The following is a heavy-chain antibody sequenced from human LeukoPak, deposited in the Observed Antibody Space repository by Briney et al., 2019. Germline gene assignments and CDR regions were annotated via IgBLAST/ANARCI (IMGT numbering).Heavy chain of an antibody. V-gene: IGHV1-2*02. J-gene: IGHJ4*02. D-gene: IGHD2-15*01. Sequence: ASVKVSCKASGYTFTGYYMHWVRQAPGQGLEWMGWINPNSGGTNYAQKFQGRVTMTRDTSISTAYMELSSLRSDDTAVYYCARDPSPIVVVVAATPGGYWGLGTLVTVSS. CDR1: GYTFTGYY. CDR3: ARDPSPIVVVVAATPGGY. CDR2: INPNSGGT.